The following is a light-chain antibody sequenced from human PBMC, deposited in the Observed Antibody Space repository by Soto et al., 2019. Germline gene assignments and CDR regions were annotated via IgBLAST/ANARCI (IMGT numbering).Light chain of an antibody. CDR2: GAS. J-gene: IGKJ5*01. Sequence: EVVLKQSPGTLSSSPGGRATLSCRASQSVSRRLAWYQQRPGQSPRLLISGASMRASGVPVRFIGSGSGTDFTLTITRLEPEDFAVYYCQQYGGSPITFGLGTRLEI. V-gene: IGKV3-20*01. CDR3: QQYGGSPIT. CDR1: QSVSRR.